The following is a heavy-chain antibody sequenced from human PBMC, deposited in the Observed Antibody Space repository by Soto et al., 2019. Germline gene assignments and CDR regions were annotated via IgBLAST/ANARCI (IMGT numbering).Heavy chain of an antibody. D-gene: IGHD3-22*01. CDR2: VIPIFGTA. J-gene: IGHJ4*02. CDR1: GGTFSSYA. V-gene: IGHV1-69*01. Sequence: QVQLVQSGAEVKKPGSSVKFSCKASGGTFSSYAISWVRQAPGQGLAWMGGVIPIFGTANYAQKFQGRVTITADESTSTAYMAMSSLRSEDTAVYYCASAPGGYYDSSGYRTRFDYWGQGTLVTVSS. CDR3: ASAPGGYYDSSGYRTRFDY.